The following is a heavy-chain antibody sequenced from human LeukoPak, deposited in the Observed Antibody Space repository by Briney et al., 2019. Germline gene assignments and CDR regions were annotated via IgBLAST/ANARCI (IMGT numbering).Heavy chain of an antibody. Sequence: QPGGSLRLSCAASGFTFSSYGMHWVRQAPGKGLEWVAVISYDGSNKYCADSVKGRFTISRDNSKNTLYLQMNSLRAEDTAVYYCAKAPYVLRFLEWLTHFDYWGQGTLVTVSS. CDR2: ISYDGSNK. D-gene: IGHD3-3*01. CDR1: GFTFSSYG. V-gene: IGHV3-30*18. CDR3: AKAPYVLRFLEWLTHFDY. J-gene: IGHJ4*02.